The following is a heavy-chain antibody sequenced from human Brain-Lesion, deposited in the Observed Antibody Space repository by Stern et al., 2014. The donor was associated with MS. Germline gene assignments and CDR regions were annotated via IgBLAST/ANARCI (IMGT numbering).Heavy chain of an antibody. D-gene: IGHD2-2*01. CDR1: GYTFSSYD. J-gene: IGHJ4*02. V-gene: IGHV1-8*01. CDR3: ARAVRNQLLSEY. CDR2: MNPYSGNT. Sequence: QVQLGQSGAEVKKPGASVKVSCKASGYTFSSYDITWVRQASGHGLEWMGWMNPYSGNTGYAQKLKGRVSMTSDPSISTVYMELTSLTSDDTAVYFCARAVRNQLLSEYWGQGTLVTVSS.